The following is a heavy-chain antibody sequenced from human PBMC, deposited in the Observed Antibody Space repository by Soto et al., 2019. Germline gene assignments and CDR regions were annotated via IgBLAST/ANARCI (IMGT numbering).Heavy chain of an antibody. J-gene: IGHJ4*02. V-gene: IGHV1-24*01. D-gene: IGHD2-21*01. CDR3: ATDIHY. CDR2: FDPEDGET. CDR1: GDTFTTYD. Sequence: ASVKVSCKASGDTFTTYDINWVRQAPGKGLEWMGGFDPEDGETIYAQKFQGRVTMTEDTSTDTAYMELSSLRSEDTAVYYCATDIHYWGQGTLVTVSS.